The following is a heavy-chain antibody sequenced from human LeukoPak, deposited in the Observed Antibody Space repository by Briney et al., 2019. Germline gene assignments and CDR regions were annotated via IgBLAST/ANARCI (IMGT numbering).Heavy chain of an antibody. V-gene: IGHV1-2*06. J-gene: IGHJ4*02. D-gene: IGHD5-18*01. CDR3: ARPTSYGYYFNY. Sequence: ASVKVSCKAAGYSFTAYFIHWVRQAPGQGLEWMGRINPNSGGTNYAQKFRGRVTMTRDTSTSTAYMELSRLSSDDTAVYYCARPTSYGYYFNYWGQGTLVTVSS. CDR2: INPNSGGT. CDR1: GYSFTAYF.